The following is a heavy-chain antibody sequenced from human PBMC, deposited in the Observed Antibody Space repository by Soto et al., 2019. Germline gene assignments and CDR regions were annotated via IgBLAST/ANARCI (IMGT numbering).Heavy chain of an antibody. D-gene: IGHD3-10*01. CDR3: ARGDTMVPNWFDP. Sequence: QVQLVQSGAEVKKPGSSVKVSCKASGGTFSSYTISWVRQAPGQGLEWMGRIIPILGIANYAQKFQGRVTITADKSPSTAYMALSSLRSEDTAVYYCARGDTMVPNWFDPWGQGTLVTVSS. J-gene: IGHJ5*02. CDR2: IIPILGIA. V-gene: IGHV1-69*02. CDR1: GGTFSSYT.